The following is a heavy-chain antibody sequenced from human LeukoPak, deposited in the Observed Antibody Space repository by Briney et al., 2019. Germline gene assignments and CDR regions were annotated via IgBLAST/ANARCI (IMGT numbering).Heavy chain of an antibody. CDR3: ARAIRYFDWLLPFGMDV. J-gene: IGHJ6*04. Sequence: SVKVSCKASGYTFTSYGISWVRQAPGQGLEWMGGIIPIFGTANYAQKFQGRVTITADESTSTAYMELSSLRSEDTAVYYCARAIRYFDWLLPFGMDVWGKGTTVTVSS. CDR2: IIPIFGTA. V-gene: IGHV1-69*13. D-gene: IGHD3-9*01. CDR1: GYTFTSYG.